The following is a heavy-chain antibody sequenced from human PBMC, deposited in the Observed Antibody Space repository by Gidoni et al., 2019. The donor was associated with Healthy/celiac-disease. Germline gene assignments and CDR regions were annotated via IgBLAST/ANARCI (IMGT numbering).Heavy chain of an antibody. V-gene: IGHV3-64D*06. CDR3: VKDLVYCTNGVCYMGNFDY. D-gene: IGHD2-8*01. CDR1: GFTFSSYA. J-gene: IGHJ4*02. CDR2: ISSNGGST. Sequence: EVQLVESGGGLVQPGGSLILSCSASGFTFSSYALHWVRQAPGKGLEYVSAISSNGGSTYYADSVKGRFTISRDNSKNTLYLQMSSLRAEDTAVYYCVKDLVYCTNGVCYMGNFDYWGQGTLVTVSS.